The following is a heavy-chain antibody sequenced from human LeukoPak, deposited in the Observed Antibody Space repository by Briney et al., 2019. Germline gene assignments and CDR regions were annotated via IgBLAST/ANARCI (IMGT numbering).Heavy chain of an antibody. D-gene: IGHD4-23*01. Sequence: GGSRRLSCAASGFTFSSYGMHWVRQAPGKGLEWVAFIRYDGSNKYYADSVKGRFTISRDNSKNTLYLQMNSLRAGDTAVYYCAKDHDFGGNPYYFDYWGQGTLVTVSS. CDR2: IRYDGSNK. CDR3: AKDHDFGGNPYYFDY. J-gene: IGHJ4*02. V-gene: IGHV3-30*02. CDR1: GFTFSSYG.